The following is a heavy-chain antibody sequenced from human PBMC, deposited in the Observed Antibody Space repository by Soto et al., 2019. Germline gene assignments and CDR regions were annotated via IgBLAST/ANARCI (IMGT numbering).Heavy chain of an antibody. J-gene: IGHJ4*02. CDR3: ARDPPDFNSGFDS. CDR1: GYSVSNNGAT. Sequence: SQTLSLTCAICGYSVSNNGATWNWIRQSPSRGLEWLGRAYYRSRWQYDYAPSVRSRITINPDTSKNQFSLHLSSVTPEDTAVYYCARDPPDFNSGFDSWGQGSLVTSPQ. V-gene: IGHV6-1*01. D-gene: IGHD1-26*01. CDR2: AYYRSRWQY.